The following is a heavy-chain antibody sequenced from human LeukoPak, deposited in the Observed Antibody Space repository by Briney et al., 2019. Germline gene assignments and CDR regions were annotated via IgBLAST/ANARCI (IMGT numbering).Heavy chain of an antibody. V-gene: IGHV3-23*01. Sequence: PGGSLRLSCAASGFTFSSYAMSWVRQAPGKGLEWVSAFSGSGNNTHYADSAKGRFTISRDNSKKTLYLKMNSLRAEDTAVYYCAKTDGSSCYGGLDYWGQGTLVTVSS. CDR2: FSGSGNNT. CDR3: AKTDGSSCYGGLDY. D-gene: IGHD2-15*01. CDR1: GFTFSSYA. J-gene: IGHJ4*02.